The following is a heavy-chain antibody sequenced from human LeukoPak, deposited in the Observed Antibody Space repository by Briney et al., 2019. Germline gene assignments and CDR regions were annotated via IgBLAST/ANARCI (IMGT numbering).Heavy chain of an antibody. CDR2: IIPIFGTA. CDR1: GGTFSSYA. J-gene: IGHJ4*02. D-gene: IGHD3-16*01. V-gene: IGHV1-69*05. CDR3: ARVMITFGGIPLLDY. Sequence: ASVKASCKASGGTFSSYAISWVRQAPGQGLEWMGGIIPIFGTANYAQKFQGRVTITTDESTSTAYMELSSLRSEDTAVYYCARVMITFGGIPLLDYWGQGTLVTVSS.